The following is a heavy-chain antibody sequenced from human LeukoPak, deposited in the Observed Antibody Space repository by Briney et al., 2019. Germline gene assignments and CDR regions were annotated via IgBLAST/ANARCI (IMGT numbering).Heavy chain of an antibody. D-gene: IGHD2-15*01. Sequence: SETLSLTCTVSGGSISSSSYYWGWIRRPPGKGLEWIGSIYYSGSTYYNPSLKSRVTISVDTSKNQFSLKLSSVTAADTAVYYCAGLHCSGGSCYSHNYYYYYMDVWGKGTTVTVSS. J-gene: IGHJ6*03. CDR1: GGSISSSSYY. V-gene: IGHV4-39*01. CDR3: AGLHCSGGSCYSHNYYYYYMDV. CDR2: IYYSGST.